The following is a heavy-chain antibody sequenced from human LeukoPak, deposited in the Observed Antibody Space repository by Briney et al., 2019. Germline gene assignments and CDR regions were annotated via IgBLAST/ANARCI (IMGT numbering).Heavy chain of an antibody. Sequence: SETLSPTCTVSGGSISSYYWSWIRQPPGKGREWIGYIYYSGSTNYNPSLKSRVTISVDTSKNQFSLKLSSVTAADTAVYYCARGYSYGYSKYWYFDLWGRGTLVTVSS. J-gene: IGHJ2*01. CDR1: GGSISSYY. CDR3: ARGYSYGYSKYWYFDL. CDR2: IYYSGST. V-gene: IGHV4-59*01. D-gene: IGHD5-18*01.